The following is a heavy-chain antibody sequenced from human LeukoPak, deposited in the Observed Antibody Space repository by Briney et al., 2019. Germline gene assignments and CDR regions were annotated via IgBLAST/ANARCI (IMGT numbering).Heavy chain of an antibody. CDR1: GGSISSNY. CDR2: LYYSGST. Sequence: PSETLSLTCTVSGGSISSNYWSWIRQPPGKGLEWIGFLYYSGSTNYNPSLKSRVTMSVDKSKNQLSLKLNSVTAADTAVYFCARSRIAAGAPSFDSWGQGTLVTVSA. D-gene: IGHD6-13*01. J-gene: IGHJ4*02. V-gene: IGHV4-59*12. CDR3: ARSRIAAGAPSFDS.